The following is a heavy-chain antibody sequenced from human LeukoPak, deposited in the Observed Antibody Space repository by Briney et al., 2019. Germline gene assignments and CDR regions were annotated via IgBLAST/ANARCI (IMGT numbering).Heavy chain of an antibody. CDR3: ARATGRQDAFDI. CDR2: IYHSGST. D-gene: IGHD3-10*01. CDR1: GGSISSGGYY. Sequence: TLSLTCTVSGGSISSGGYYWSWIRQPPGKGLEWIGYIYHSGSTYYNPSLKSRVTISVDRSKNQFSLKLSSVTAADTAVYYCARATGRQDAFDIWGQGTMVTVSS. J-gene: IGHJ3*02. V-gene: IGHV4-30-2*01.